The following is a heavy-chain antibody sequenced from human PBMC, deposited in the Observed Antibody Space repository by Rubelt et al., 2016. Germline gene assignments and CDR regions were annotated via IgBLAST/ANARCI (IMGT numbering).Heavy chain of an antibody. J-gene: IGHJ4*02. CDR1: GFTFSSSW. CDR2: INPDESIT. V-gene: IGHV3-74*01. CDR3: IRSLGSVDY. Sequence: EVQLGESGGGFVQPGGSIRLSCATSGFTFSSSWMHWVRQVPGKGLAWVYRINPDESITNYPVSVKGRFTISRDNAKNTVFLQMNDLRAEDTAVYFCIRSLGSVDYWGQGTLVTVSS. D-gene: IGHD3-10*01.